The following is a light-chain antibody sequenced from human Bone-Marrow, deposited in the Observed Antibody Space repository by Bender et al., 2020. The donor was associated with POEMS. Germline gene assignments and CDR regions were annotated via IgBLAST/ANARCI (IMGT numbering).Light chain of an antibody. CDR2: EVR. CDR1: SSDVGAYNL. Sequence: QSALTQPASVSGSPGQSITISCTGASSDVGAYNLVSWYKQHPGKAPKLLIYEVRKRPSGVSNRFSGSKSGNTASLTISGLQAEDEADYYCCSFAGSSTVVFGGGTKLTVL. CDR3: CSFAGSSTVV. V-gene: IGLV2-23*02. J-gene: IGLJ2*01.